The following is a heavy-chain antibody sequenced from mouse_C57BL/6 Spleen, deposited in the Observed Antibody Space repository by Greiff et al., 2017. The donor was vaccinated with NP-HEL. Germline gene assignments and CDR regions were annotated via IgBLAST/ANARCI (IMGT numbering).Heavy chain of an antibody. CDR3: ARNLNYYGSSPYFDY. CDR1: GFSLTSYG. D-gene: IGHD1-1*01. J-gene: IGHJ2*01. V-gene: IGHV2-2*02. CDR2: IWSGGST. Sequence: VQLQQSGPGLVQPSQSLSITCTVSGFSLTSYGVHWVRQSPGKGLEWLGVIWSGGSTAYNAAFISSLSICTDDSKSQVFFKMNSLQANDTAIYYCARNLNYYGSSPYFDYWGQGTTLTVSS.